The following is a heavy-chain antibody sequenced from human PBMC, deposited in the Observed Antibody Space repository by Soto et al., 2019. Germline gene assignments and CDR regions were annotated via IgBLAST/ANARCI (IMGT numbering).Heavy chain of an antibody. J-gene: IGHJ5*02. CDR1: GFTVATTG. CDR2: ISHDGTSR. D-gene: IGHD6-19*01. CDR3: AKDWGSSGWFNWFNP. Sequence: QVQLVKSGGGVVQPGGSSKLACSASGFTVATTGMHWVRQAPGKGLEWGAMISHDGTSRPYRDSVRGRFTISRDDAKNTLYLEMTSVRPEDTAMYFCAKDWGSSGWFNWFNPWGQGVLVTVSS. V-gene: IGHV3-30*18.